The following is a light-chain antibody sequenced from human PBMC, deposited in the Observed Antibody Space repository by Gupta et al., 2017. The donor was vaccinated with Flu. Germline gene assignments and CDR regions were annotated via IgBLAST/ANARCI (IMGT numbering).Light chain of an antibody. CDR1: QSVSNN. J-gene: IGKJ2*01. Sequence: ESATLSCWASQSVSNNLAWYQQKPGQAPRLLIYGASTRATGIPARFSGSGSGTEFTLTISSLQSEDFAVYYCQQYHNWPPYTFGQGTKLEIK. CDR2: GAS. V-gene: IGKV3-15*01. CDR3: QQYHNWPPYT.